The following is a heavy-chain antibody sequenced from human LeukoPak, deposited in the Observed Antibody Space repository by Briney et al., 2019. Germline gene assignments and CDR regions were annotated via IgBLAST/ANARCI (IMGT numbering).Heavy chain of an antibody. CDR1: GFTVSSIY. CDR2: MYSDGKI. D-gene: IGHD3-10*01. Sequence: GGSLRLFCAASGFTVSSIYMNWVRQAPGKGLEWVSVMYSDGKIFYADSVKGRFTISRDNSKNTVYLQMNSLRAEDTAVYYCARDGDPFDYWGQGTLVTVSS. V-gene: IGHV3-66*01. CDR3: ARDGDPFDY. J-gene: IGHJ4*02.